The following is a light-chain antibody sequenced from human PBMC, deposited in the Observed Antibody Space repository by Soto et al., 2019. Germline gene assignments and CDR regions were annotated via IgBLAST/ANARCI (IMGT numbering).Light chain of an antibody. V-gene: IGLV1-47*01. CDR1: SSNIGSSY. J-gene: IGLJ3*02. Sequence: QSVLTQPPSASGTPGQRVTLSCSGSSSNIGSSYVDWYQHLPGTAPKLLIYRNNERPSGVPDRFSGSKSGTSASLAISGLRSEDEADYYCAAWDDSLSVVFGGGTKLTVL. CDR3: AAWDDSLSVV. CDR2: RNN.